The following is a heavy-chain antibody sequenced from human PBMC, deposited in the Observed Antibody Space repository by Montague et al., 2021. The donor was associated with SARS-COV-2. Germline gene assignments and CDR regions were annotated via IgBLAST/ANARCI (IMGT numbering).Heavy chain of an antibody. CDR1: GGSISSYY. CDR3: AGDPLMVRGVSAYGMDV. J-gene: IGHJ6*02. Sequence: SETLSLTCTVSGGSISSYYWSWIRKPPGKGLEWIGYIYYSGSTNYDSSLKSRVTISVDTSKNQFSLKLSSVTAADTAVYYCAGDPLMVRGVSAYGMDVWGQGTTVTVSS. CDR2: IYYSGST. V-gene: IGHV4-59*01. D-gene: IGHD3-10*01.